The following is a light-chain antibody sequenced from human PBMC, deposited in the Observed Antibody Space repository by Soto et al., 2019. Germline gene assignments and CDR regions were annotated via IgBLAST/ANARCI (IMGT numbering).Light chain of an antibody. CDR2: GAS. CDR1: QSVSSSY. V-gene: IGKV3-20*01. Sequence: EIVLTQSPGTLSLSPGERATLSCRASQSVSSSYLAWYQQKPGQAPRLLIYGASGRATGIPDRFSGSGSGTDFTLTISRLEPEDFAVYDCQQYGSSSWTFGQGTKVEIK. CDR3: QQYGSSSWT. J-gene: IGKJ1*01.